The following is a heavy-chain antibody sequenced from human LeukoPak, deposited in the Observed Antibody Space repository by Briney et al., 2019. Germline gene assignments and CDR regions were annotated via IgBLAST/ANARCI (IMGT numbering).Heavy chain of an antibody. V-gene: IGHV4-31*03. CDR1: GGSISSGGYY. CDR2: IYYSGST. CDR3: ARASETLNPIDY. D-gene: IGHD2/OR15-2a*01. J-gene: IGHJ4*02. Sequence: SETLSLTCTVSGGSISSGGYYWSWIRQHPGKGLEWIGYIYYSGSTYYNPSLKSRVTISVDTSKNQFSLKLSSVTAADTAVYYCARASETLNPIDYWGQGTPVTVSS.